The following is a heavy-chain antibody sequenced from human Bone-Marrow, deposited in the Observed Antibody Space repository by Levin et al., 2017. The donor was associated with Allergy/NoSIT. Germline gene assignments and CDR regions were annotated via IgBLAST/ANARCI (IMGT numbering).Heavy chain of an antibody. V-gene: IGHV3-30-3*01. CDR1: GFTFSSYA. CDR3: ARVPGFGEVAPLDY. Sequence: LSLTCAASGFTFSSYAMHWVRQAPGKGLEWVAVISYDGSNKYYADSVKGRFTISRDNSKNTLYLQMNSLRAEDTAVYYCARVPGFGEVAPLDYWGQGTLVTVSS. D-gene: IGHD3-10*01. J-gene: IGHJ4*02. CDR2: ISYDGSNK.